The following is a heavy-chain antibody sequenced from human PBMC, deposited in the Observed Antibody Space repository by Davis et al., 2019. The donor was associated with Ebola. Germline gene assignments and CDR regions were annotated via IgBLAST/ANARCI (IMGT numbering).Heavy chain of an antibody. CDR3: ARDLVGYSYGYDY. D-gene: IGHD5-18*01. V-gene: IGHV1-2*06. CDR1: GYTFTGYY. Sequence: ASVKVSCKASGYTFTGYYMHWVRQAPGQGLEWMGRINPNSGGTNYAQKFQGRVTMTRDTSISTAYMELSRLRSDDTAVYYCARDLVGYSYGYDYWGQGTLVTVSS. CDR2: INPNSGGT. J-gene: IGHJ4*02.